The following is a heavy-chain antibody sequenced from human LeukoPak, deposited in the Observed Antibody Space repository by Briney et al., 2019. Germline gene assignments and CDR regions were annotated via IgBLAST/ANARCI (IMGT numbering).Heavy chain of an antibody. J-gene: IGHJ6*03. CDR3: ARVGYDFWSGYYPGYYYYMDV. D-gene: IGHD3-3*01. Sequence: GGSLRLSCAASGFTVSSNYMSWVRQAPGKGLEWVSVIYSGGSKYYAESVKGRFTISRDNSKNTLYLQINSLRAEDTAVYYCARVGYDFWSGYYPGYYYYMDVWGKGTTVTVSS. V-gene: IGHV3-66*02. CDR1: GFTVSSNY. CDR2: IYSGGSK.